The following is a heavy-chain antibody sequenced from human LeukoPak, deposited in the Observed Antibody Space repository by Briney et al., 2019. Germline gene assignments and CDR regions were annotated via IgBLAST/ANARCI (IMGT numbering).Heavy chain of an antibody. CDR2: TSSDGTAT. CDR3: AREVSVGLGFDY. D-gene: IGHD1-26*01. CDR1: GFTFSSYW. J-gene: IGHJ4*02. Sequence: GGSLRLSCGASGFTFSSYWMHWVRQAPGKWLVWVSRTSSDGTATTYADSVKGRFTMSRDNAKHTLYLQMNSLRAEDTAVYYCAREVSVGLGFDYWGQGTLVTVSS. V-gene: IGHV3-74*01.